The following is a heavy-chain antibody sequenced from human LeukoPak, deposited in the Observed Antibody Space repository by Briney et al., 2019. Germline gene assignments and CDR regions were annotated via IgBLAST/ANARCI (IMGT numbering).Heavy chain of an antibody. CDR3: ARDVVVVAAGLYYFDY. D-gene: IGHD2-15*01. CDR1: GGSISSYY. Sequence: SETLSLTCTVSGGSISSYYWSWIRQPAGKGLEWIGRIYTSGSTNYNPSLKSRVTMSVDTSKNQFSLKLSSVTAADTAVYYCARDVVVVAAGLYYFDYWGQGTLVTVSS. V-gene: IGHV4-4*07. J-gene: IGHJ4*02. CDR2: IYTSGST.